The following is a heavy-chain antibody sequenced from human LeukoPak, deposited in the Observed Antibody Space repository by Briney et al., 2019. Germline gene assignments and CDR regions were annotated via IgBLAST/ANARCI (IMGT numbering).Heavy chain of an antibody. CDR2: IKQDGSAK. Sequence: PGGSLRHSCADSGFTFNRYWMSGVRQAPGKELQWVANIKQDGSAKYYVDSVKGRFTISRDNAKNSLYLQMNSLRAEDTAVYYCARDWYDNSDAFDIWGQGTMVTLSS. CDR3: ARDWYDNSDAFDI. V-gene: IGHV3-7*01. D-gene: IGHD3-9*01. CDR1: GFTFNRYW. J-gene: IGHJ3*02.